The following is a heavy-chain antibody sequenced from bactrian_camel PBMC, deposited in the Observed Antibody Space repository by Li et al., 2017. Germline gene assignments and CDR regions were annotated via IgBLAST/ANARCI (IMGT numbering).Heavy chain of an antibody. J-gene: IGHJ6*01. CDR3: AARPINTRDCVAGGTAEFGY. D-gene: IGHD1*01. CDR2: IDSDGAT. Sequence: HVQLVESGGDSVQAGDSQRLSCAASEYTESSDCMAWFRQAPGNQREGLAAIDSDGATDYADSVKGRFTISRDNAGSTLYLQMNDLRPEDTAMYFCAARPINTRDCVAGGTAEFGYWGQGTQVTVS. CDR1: EYTESSDC. V-gene: IGHV3S55*01.